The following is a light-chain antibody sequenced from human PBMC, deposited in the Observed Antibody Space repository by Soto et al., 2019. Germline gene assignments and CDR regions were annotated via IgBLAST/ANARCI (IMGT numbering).Light chain of an antibody. J-gene: IGLJ2*01. CDR1: RSNIGSNT. V-gene: IGLV1-44*01. CDR2: RTD. Sequence: QSALTQPPSASGAPGQRVTISCSGSRSNIGSNTVHWYQQFPGTAPKLLVYRTDHRPSGVPDRFSGSKSGTSASLAISGLQAEDDADYYCSSYTRSSTLLFGGGTKLTVL. CDR3: SSYTRSSTLL.